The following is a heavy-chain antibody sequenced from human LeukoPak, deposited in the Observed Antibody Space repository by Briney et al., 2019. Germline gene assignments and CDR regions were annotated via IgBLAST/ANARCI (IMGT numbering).Heavy chain of an antibody. D-gene: IGHD6-19*01. Sequence: PGGSLRLSCAASGFTFSDYYMSWLRQAPGNGREGGSYISSSGSTIYYADSGRGRFTMSRDNAKNSLYLQKNSLRAEDTAVYYCAKGRPRPQSIAVAGTRVPRGELDYWGQGTLVTVAS. CDR2: ISSSGSTI. CDR3: AKGRPRPQSIAVAGTRVPRGELDY. J-gene: IGHJ4*02. V-gene: IGHV3-11*01. CDR1: GFTFSDYY.